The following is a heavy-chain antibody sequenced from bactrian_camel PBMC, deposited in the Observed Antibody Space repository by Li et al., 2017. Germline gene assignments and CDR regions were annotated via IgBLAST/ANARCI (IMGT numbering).Heavy chain of an antibody. CDR3: TKDRSYGTRNWVQST. CDR2: IGSNGRT. Sequence: HVQLVESGGDLVQAGGSLRLDCVVSGSRYGRYSMGWFRQAPGKEREGVAAIGSNGRTSYAGSVKGRFTISKGDAKNTLYLQMNSLKTEDTAMYYCTKDRSYGTRNWVQSTRGQGTQVTVS. D-gene: IGHD3*01. CDR1: GSRYGRYS. J-gene: IGHJ4*01. V-gene: IGHV3S55*01.